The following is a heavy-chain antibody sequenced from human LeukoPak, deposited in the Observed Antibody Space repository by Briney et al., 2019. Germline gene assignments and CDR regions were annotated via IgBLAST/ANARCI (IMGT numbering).Heavy chain of an antibody. D-gene: IGHD2-15*01. CDR2: IGGSGDRT. Sequence: GGSLRLSCAASGFTFSSHAMSWVRQAPGKGLEWVSSIGGSGDRTYYADSVKGRLTISRDNSKKTVYVQVNSLRADDTAVCYCVRKVIVATNYFDLWGQGTLVTVSS. CDR1: GFTFSSHA. CDR3: VRKVIVATNYFDL. J-gene: IGHJ4*02. V-gene: IGHV3-23*01.